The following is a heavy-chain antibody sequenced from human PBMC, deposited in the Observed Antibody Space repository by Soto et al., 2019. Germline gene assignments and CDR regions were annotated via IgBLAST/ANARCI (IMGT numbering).Heavy chain of an antibody. V-gene: IGHV3-30*18. CDR3: AKEGVYGNGGMDV. Sequence: ESGGGVVQPGRSLRLSCAASGFTFSSYGMHWVRQAPGKGLEWVAVISYDGSNKYYADSVKGRFTISRDNSKNTLYLQMNSLRAEDTAVYYCAKEGVYGNGGMDVWGQGTTVTVSS. CDR1: GFTFSSYG. D-gene: IGHD4-17*01. J-gene: IGHJ6*02. CDR2: ISYDGSNK.